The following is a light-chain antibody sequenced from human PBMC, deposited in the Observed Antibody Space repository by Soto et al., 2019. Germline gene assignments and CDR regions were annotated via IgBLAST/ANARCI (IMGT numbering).Light chain of an antibody. V-gene: IGKV3-20*01. CDR1: HSVSSSY. CDR2: GAS. CDR3: QQYGSPGT. J-gene: IGKJ1*01. Sequence: IVLPQSPGTLSLSPGERATLSCMASHSVSSSYLAWYQQKPGQAPRLLIYGASSRATGIPDRFSGSGSGTDFTLTISRLEPEDFAVYYCQQYGSPGTFGQGTKVDIK.